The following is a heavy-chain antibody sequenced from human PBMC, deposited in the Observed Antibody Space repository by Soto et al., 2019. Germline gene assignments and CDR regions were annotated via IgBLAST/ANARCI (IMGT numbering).Heavy chain of an antibody. CDR2: LYHTGNT. J-gene: IGHJ4*02. Sequence: SETLSLTCTVSGGSISSYYWSWIRQPPGRGLELIGYLYHTGNTNYNPSFQSRVTISADTSKNQFSLKLRSVTAADTAVYYCARVTNTRFLEWLLDYWGQGTLVTVSS. CDR1: GGSISSYY. D-gene: IGHD3-3*01. V-gene: IGHV4-59*01. CDR3: ARVTNTRFLEWLLDY.